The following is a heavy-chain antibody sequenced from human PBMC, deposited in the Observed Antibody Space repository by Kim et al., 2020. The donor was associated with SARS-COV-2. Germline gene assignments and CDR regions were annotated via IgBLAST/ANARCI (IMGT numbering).Heavy chain of an antibody. D-gene: IGHD3-9*01. J-gene: IGHJ6*03. CDR1: GGSIRSVNHY. Sequence: SETLSLTCIVSGGSIRSVNHYWGWIRQPPGKGLEWIGGVHYSGSIYSNPSLKSRVTISADTSMNHLSLKLTSVTASDTAVYYCARRGFDLLNGYRHYYMDVWGRGITVTVSS. V-gene: IGHV4-39*02. CDR2: VHYSGSI. CDR3: ARRGFDLLNGYRHYYMDV.